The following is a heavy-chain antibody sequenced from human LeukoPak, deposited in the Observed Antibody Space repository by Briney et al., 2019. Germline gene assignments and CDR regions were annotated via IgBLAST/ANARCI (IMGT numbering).Heavy chain of an antibody. J-gene: IGHJ4*02. V-gene: IGHV3-23*01. CDR3: ASQPGY. Sequence: GGSLSLSCAASRFPFSSYALSWVRQAPGKGLEWVSAISGSGGSTYYADSVKGRVTISGDNSKNTLYLQMNSLRAEDTAVYYCASQPGYWGQGTLVTVSS. CDR1: RFPFSSYA. CDR2: ISGSGGST. D-gene: IGHD1-14*01.